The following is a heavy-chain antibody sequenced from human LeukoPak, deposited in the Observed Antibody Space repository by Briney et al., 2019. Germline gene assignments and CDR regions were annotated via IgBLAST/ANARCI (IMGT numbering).Heavy chain of an antibody. D-gene: IGHD1-26*01. CDR2: IYPGDSDT. CDR3: ARRLRGLSGSYYIDY. V-gene: IGHV5-51*01. Sequence: GVPLKIPCHGFGYSVTSYWIGWVRPIPGKGLEWMGIIYPGDSDTRYIPSFQGQISISADKSISTAYLQWSSLKASDTAMYYCARRLRGLSGSYYIDYWGQGTLVTVSS. J-gene: IGHJ4*02. CDR1: GYSVTSYW.